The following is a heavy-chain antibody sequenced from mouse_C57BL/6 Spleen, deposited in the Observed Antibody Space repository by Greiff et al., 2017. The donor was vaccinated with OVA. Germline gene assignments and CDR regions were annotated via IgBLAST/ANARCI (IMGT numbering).Heavy chain of an antibody. CDR2: ISGGGGNT. V-gene: IGHV5-9*01. J-gene: IGHJ1*03. CDR1: GFTFSSYT. Sequence: EVKLVESGGGLVKPGGSLKLSCAASGFTFSSYTMSWVRQTPEKRLEWVATISGGGGNTYYPDSVKGRFTISRDNATNTLYLQMSSLRSEDTALYYCARECFHYGSSYGWYFDVWGTGTTVTVSS. CDR3: ARECFHYGSSYGWYFDV. D-gene: IGHD1-1*01.